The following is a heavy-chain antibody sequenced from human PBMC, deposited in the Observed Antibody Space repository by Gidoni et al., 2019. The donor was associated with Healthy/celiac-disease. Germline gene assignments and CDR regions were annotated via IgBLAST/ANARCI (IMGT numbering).Heavy chain of an antibody. Sequence: EVQLVESGGGLVQPGGSLRLSCAASGSTVSSTYMSWVRQAPGKGLEWASVIYSGGSTYYADSVKGRFTISRHNSKNTLYLQMNSLRAEDTAVYYCARLYGSGSLHFDYWGQGTLVTVSS. CDR1: GSTVSSTY. J-gene: IGHJ4*02. CDR2: IYSGGST. V-gene: IGHV3-53*04. CDR3: ARLYGSGSLHFDY. D-gene: IGHD3-10*01.